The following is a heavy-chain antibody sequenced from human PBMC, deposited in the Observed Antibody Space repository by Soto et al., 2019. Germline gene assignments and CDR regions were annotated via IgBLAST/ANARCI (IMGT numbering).Heavy chain of an antibody. J-gene: IGHJ5*02. CDR3: ARLGIAAAGNPGP. CDR2: IDPSDSYT. CDR1: GYSFTTYC. D-gene: IGHD6-13*01. Sequence: GESLKSSGKGSGYSFTTYCISWVLQMPGKGLEWMGRIDPSDSYTNYSPSFQGHVTISADKSISTAYLQWSSLKASDTAMYYCARLGIAAAGNPGPWGQGTLVTVSS. V-gene: IGHV5-10-1*01.